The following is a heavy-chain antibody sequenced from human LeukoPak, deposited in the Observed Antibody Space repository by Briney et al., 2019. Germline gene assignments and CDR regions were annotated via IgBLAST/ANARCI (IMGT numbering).Heavy chain of an antibody. CDR2: MNPNSGNT. D-gene: IGHD6-6*01. Sequence: ASVTVSFTASAYTFTIYDINWVRQATGQGLEWMGWMNPNSGNTGYAQKFQGRVTITRNTSISTAYMELSSLRSEDTAVYYCARSYSSSSWFDYWGQGTLVTVS. CDR1: AYTFTIYD. CDR3: ARSYSSSSWFDY. J-gene: IGHJ4*02. V-gene: IGHV1-8*03.